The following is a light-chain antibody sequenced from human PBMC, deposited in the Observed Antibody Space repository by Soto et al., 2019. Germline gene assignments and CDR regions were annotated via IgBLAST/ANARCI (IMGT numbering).Light chain of an antibody. CDR2: AGS. V-gene: IGKV3-20*01. Sequence: EIVLTQSPGTLSLSPGERATLSCRASQSISSTYLAWYQQKPGQAPTLLIYAGSSRATGIPDRFSGSGSGTDFTLTISRLEPEDFAVYYCQQYGNSPVTFGPGTKVDIK. J-gene: IGKJ3*01. CDR3: QQYGNSPVT. CDR1: QSISSTY.